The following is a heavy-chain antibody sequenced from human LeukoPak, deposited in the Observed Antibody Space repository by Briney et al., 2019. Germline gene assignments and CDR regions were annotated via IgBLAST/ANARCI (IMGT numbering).Heavy chain of an antibody. CDR3: ATLYGDSLQPNDY. J-gene: IGHJ4*02. Sequence: ASVKVSCKASGYTFTSYYMHWVRQAPGQGLEWMGIINPSGGNTSYAQKFQGRVTMTEDTSTDTAYMELSSLRSEDTAVYYCATLYGDSLQPNDYWGQGTLVTVSS. CDR2: INPSGGNT. CDR1: GYTFTSYY. V-gene: IGHV1-46*01. D-gene: IGHD4-17*01.